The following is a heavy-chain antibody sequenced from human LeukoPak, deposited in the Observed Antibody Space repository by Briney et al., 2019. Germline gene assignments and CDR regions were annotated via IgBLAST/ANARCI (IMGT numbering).Heavy chain of an antibody. CDR1: GGSISSSSYY. Sequence: SETLSLTCTVSGGSISSSSYYWGWIRQPPGKGLEWIGSIYYSGSTYYNPSLKSRVTISLDTSKNQFSLKLSSVTAADTAVYYCASQNSGWLYYGMDVWGQGTTVTVSS. CDR3: ASQNSGWLYYGMDV. CDR2: IYYSGST. V-gene: IGHV4-39*01. D-gene: IGHD6-19*01. J-gene: IGHJ6*02.